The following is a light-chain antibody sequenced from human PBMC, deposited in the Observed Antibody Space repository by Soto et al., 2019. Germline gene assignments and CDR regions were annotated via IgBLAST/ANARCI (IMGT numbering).Light chain of an antibody. CDR2: EVS. Sequence: QSALTQPASVSGSPGQSITISCTGTSSDIGSNNYVSWFQQPPGKAPTLIIYEVSNRPSGVSTHFSGSKSGNTASLTISGLLPEDEAEYYCSSYTTTTRLFGGGTKLTVL. J-gene: IGLJ3*02. V-gene: IGLV2-14*01. CDR1: SSDIGSNNY. CDR3: SSYTTTTRL.